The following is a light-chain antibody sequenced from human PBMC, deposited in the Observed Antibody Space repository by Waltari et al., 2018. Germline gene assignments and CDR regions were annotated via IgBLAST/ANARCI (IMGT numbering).Light chain of an antibody. CDR1: PRVSSSY. J-gene: IGKJ3*01. V-gene: IGKV3-20*01. Sequence: EIVLTQSPGTLSLSPGERATLSCRARPRVSSSYLAWYQQKPGQAPGLLIYGASSRATGIPDRFSGSGSGTDFTLTISRLEPEDFAVYYCQQYVISPFTFGPGTKVDIK. CDR2: GAS. CDR3: QQYVISPFT.